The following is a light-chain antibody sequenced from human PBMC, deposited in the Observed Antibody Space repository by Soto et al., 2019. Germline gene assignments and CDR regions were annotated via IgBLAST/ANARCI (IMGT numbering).Light chain of an antibody. CDR2: EVS. Sequence: QSALTQPASVSGSPGQSITISCTGTSSDVGGYNYVSWYQQRPGKAPKLMIYEVSNRPSGVSNRFSGSKSGNTASLTISGLQAEDEADYYCSLYTSSSTVVFGGGTKVTVL. CDR1: SSDVGGYNY. CDR3: SLYTSSSTVV. V-gene: IGLV2-14*01. J-gene: IGLJ2*01.